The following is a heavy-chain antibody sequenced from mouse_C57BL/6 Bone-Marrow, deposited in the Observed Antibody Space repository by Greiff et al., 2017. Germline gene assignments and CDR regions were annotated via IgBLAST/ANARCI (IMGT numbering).Heavy chain of an antibody. J-gene: IGHJ3*01. CDR1: GYTFTSYW. CDR3: ARHDYDEAWFAY. CDR2: IYPSDSET. V-gene: IGHV1-52*01. Sequence: QVQLQQPGAELVRPGSSVKLSCKASGYTFTSYWMHWVKQRPIQGLEWIGNIYPSDSETHYNQKFKDKATLTVDKSSSTAYMQLSSLTSEDSAVYYCARHDYDEAWFAYWGQGTLVTVSA. D-gene: IGHD2-4*01.